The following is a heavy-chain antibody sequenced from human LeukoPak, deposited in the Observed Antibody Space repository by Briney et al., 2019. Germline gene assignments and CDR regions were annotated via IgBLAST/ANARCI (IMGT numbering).Heavy chain of an antibody. CDR1: GGSFSGYY. V-gene: IGHV4-34*01. D-gene: IGHD6-13*01. Sequence: SETLSLTCAVYGGSFSGYYWSWIRQPPGKGLEWIGEINHSGSTNYNPSLTSRVTISVDTSKNQFSLKLSSVTAADTAVYYCARRRVIAAAGTGFNWFDPWGQGTLVTVSS. CDR3: ARRRVIAAAGTGFNWFDP. CDR2: INHSGST. J-gene: IGHJ5*02.